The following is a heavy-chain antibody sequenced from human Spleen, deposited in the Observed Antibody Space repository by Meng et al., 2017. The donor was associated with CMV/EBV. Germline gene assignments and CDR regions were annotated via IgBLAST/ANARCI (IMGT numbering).Heavy chain of an antibody. Sequence: ASVKVSCKASGYTFSSFGISWVRQAPGQGLEWMGWISAYSGNTNYAQKLQGRVTMTTDTSTSTAYMELRSLKSDDTAVYYCAISVAAARPDSEGMNYYYGMDVWGQGTTVTVSS. CDR2: ISAYSGNT. CDR3: AISVAAARPDSEGMNYYYGMDV. J-gene: IGHJ6*02. D-gene: IGHD6-6*01. CDR1: GYTFSSFG. V-gene: IGHV1-18*01.